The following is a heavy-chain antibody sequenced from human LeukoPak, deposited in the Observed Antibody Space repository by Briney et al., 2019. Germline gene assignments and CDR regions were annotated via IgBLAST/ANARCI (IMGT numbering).Heavy chain of an antibody. V-gene: IGHV4-30-4*08. CDR2: IYYSGST. CDR1: GGSISSGDYY. Sequence: TASQTLSLTCTVSGGSISSGDYYWSWIRQPPGKGLEWIGYIYYSGSTYYNPSLKSRVTISVDTSKNQFSLKLSSVTAADTAVYYCARDQVSPRDWNDVWDYWGQGTLVTVSS. CDR3: ARDQVSPRDWNDVWDY. D-gene: IGHD1-1*01. J-gene: IGHJ4*02.